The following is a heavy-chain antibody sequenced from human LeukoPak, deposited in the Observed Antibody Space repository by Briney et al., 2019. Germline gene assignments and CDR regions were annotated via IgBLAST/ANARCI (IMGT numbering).Heavy chain of an antibody. CDR3: ARDWDTDGMDV. J-gene: IGHJ6*02. Sequence: PGGSLRLSCAGSGFTFSSYAMSWVRQPPGKGLVWVSRINSDGSSTNYADSVKGRFTISRDNAKNTLYLQMNSLRAEGTAVYYCARDWDTDGMDVWGQGTTVTVSS. D-gene: IGHD1-26*01. CDR2: INSDGSST. V-gene: IGHV3-74*01. CDR1: GFTFSSYA.